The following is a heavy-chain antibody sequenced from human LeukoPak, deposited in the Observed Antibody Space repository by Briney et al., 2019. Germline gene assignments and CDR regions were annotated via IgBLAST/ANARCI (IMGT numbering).Heavy chain of an antibody. V-gene: IGHV1-18*04. J-gene: IGHJ6*04. CDR2: ISAYNGNT. Sequence: ATVEVSCKASGYTSTSYGISWVRQAPGQGLEWMGWISAYNGNTNYAQKLQGRVTMTTDTSTSTAYMELRSLRSDDTAVYYCARDSGGSIRYYYYGMDVWGKGTTVTVSS. CDR1: GYTSTSYG. CDR3: ARDSGGSIRYYYYGMDV. D-gene: IGHD3-9*01.